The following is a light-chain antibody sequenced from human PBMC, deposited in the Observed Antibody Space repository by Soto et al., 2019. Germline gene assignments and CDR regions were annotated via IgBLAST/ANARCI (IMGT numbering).Light chain of an antibody. Sequence: EIVMTQSPATLSVSPGERATLSCRASQSVSSNLAWYQQKPGQAPRLLIYGASTRATGIPARFSGSGSGTEFTLTISRLEPEDFAVYYCQQYGSSRRTFGQGTKVDIK. J-gene: IGKJ1*01. CDR2: GAS. CDR3: QQYGSSRRT. CDR1: QSVSSN. V-gene: IGKV3-15*01.